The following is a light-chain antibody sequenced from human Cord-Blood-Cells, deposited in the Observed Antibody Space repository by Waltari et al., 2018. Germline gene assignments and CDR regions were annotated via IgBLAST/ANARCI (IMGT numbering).Light chain of an antibody. CDR2: DVS. CDR1: SSDVGGYNY. V-gene: IGLV2-14*03. J-gene: IGLJ3*02. CDR3: SSYTSSSTLV. Sequence: QSALTQPASVSGSPGQSIPISCTGTSSDVGGYNYVSWYQQHPGKAPQLMIYDVSKRPSGVSNRFSGSKSGNTDSLTISGLQAEDEADYYCSSYTSSSTLVFGGGTKLTVL.